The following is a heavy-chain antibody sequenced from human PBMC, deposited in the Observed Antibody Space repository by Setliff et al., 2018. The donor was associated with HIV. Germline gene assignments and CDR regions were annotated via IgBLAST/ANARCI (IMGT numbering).Heavy chain of an antibody. CDR1: GESLSGYS. V-gene: IGHV4-34*01. CDR2: INPGGST. D-gene: IGHD5-12*01. Sequence: SETLSLTCGVDGESLSGYSWNWIRQPPGRGLEWIGEINPGGSTNYNPSLKSRVTISVDTSKNHFSLNLSSVTAADTAVFYCARRGWNGYKAYDYWGQGTLVTVSS. CDR3: ARRGWNGYKAYDY. J-gene: IGHJ4*02.